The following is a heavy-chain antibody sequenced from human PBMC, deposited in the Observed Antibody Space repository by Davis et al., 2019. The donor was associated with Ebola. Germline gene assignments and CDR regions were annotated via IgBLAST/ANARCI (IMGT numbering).Heavy chain of an antibody. CDR2: IYWDDDQ. V-gene: IGHV2-5*02. J-gene: IGHJ4*02. D-gene: IGHD5-12*01. CDR1: GFSLSPSPVG. CDR3: VRLMATIHLVWFDY. Sequence: SGPTLVHLTQPLTLTCPYSGFSLSPSPVGVGWIRQPPGKALEWLALIYWDDDQRYSPSLKTRLTVTKDTSKNQVVLRITNMDPVDTATYYCVRLMATIHLVWFDYWGQGTLVTVSS.